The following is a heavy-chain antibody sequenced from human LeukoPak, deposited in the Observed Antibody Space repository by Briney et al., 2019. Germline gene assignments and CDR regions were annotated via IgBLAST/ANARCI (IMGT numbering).Heavy chain of an antibody. Sequence: GESLKISCKCSGYRFPNNWIAWVRQMPGKGLEWMGIIYPGDSDTRYSPSFQGQVTISADKSINTAYLQWSSLKASDNAIYYCARRRIAAAGTYDYWGQGPLVTVSS. CDR2: IYPGDSDT. CDR1: GYRFPNNW. J-gene: IGHJ4*02. CDR3: ARRRIAAAGTYDY. D-gene: IGHD6-13*01. V-gene: IGHV5-51*01.